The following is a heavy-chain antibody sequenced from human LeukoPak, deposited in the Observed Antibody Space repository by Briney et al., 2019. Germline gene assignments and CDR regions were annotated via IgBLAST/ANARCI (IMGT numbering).Heavy chain of an antibody. Sequence: GGSLRLSCAASGFTSSSYGMHWVRQAPGKGLEWVAVIWYDGSNKYYADSVKGRFTISRDNSKNTLYLQMNSLRAEDTAVYYCARGAGYSSSWFDYWGQGTLVTVSS. D-gene: IGHD6-13*01. CDR1: GFTSSSYG. V-gene: IGHV3-33*01. CDR2: IWYDGSNK. J-gene: IGHJ4*02. CDR3: ARGAGYSSSWFDY.